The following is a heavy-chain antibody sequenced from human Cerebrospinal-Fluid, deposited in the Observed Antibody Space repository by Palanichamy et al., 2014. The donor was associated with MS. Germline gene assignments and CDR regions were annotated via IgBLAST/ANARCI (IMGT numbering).Heavy chain of an antibody. V-gene: IGHV4-39*01. Sequence: QLQLQESGPGLVKPSETLSPTCTVSGGSINSPNYYWAWIRQPPGKGPEWIGSIYYGGNTYYNPSLKSRFTMSVDTSKNQFSLKLRSVTAADMAIYYCARHHLGIVGVADLIKDTFDYWGQGTLVPVSS. J-gene: IGHJ4*02. CDR2: IYYGGNT. CDR1: GGSINSPNYY. D-gene: IGHD1-26*01. CDR3: ARHHLGIVGVADLIKDTFDY.